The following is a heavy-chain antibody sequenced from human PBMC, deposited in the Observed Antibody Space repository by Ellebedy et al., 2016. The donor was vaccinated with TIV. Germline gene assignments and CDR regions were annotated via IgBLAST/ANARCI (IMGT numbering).Heavy chain of an antibody. CDR1: GGSFSDYY. CDR3: TRGFREGDLPWEVLGY. Sequence: SETLSLXCAVYGGSFSDYYWSWIRQPPGKGLEWIGEINHSGSTNYSPSLKSRVTISIDTSKNQFSLKVTSVTAADTAVYYCTRGFREGDLPWEVLGYWGQGTLVTVSS. D-gene: IGHD3-10*01. V-gene: IGHV4-34*01. CDR2: INHSGST. J-gene: IGHJ4*02.